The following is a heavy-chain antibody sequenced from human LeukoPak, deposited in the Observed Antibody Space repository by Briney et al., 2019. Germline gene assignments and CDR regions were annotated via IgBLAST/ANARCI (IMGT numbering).Heavy chain of an antibody. Sequence: GGSLRLSCAASGFTVSSNYVSWVRQAPGKGLEWVSVIYSGGSTYYADSVKGRFTISRDNSKNTLYLQMNSLRAEDTAVYYCANHPRIAAAGSLDYWGQGTLVTVSS. CDR3: ANHPRIAAAGSLDY. CDR1: GFTVSSNY. D-gene: IGHD6-13*01. V-gene: IGHV3-53*01. CDR2: IYSGGST. J-gene: IGHJ4*02.